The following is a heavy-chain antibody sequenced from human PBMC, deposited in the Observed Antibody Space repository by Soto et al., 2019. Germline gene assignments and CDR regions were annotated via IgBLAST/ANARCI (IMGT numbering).Heavy chain of an antibody. CDR1: GGTFSSYA. Sequence: QVQLVQSGAEVKKPGSSVKVSCKASGGTFSSYAISWVRQAPGQGLEWMGGLIPIFGTANYAQKFQGRVTITAEESTSTADMELSSLRSEDTAVYYCASLGLRESIEAPNWFDPWGQGTLVTVSS. V-gene: IGHV1-69*01. CDR3: ASLGLRESIEAPNWFDP. D-gene: IGHD6-6*01. CDR2: LIPIFGTA. J-gene: IGHJ5*02.